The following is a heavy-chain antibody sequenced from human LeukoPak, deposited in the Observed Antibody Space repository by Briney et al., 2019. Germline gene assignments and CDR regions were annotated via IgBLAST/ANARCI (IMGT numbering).Heavy chain of an antibody. CDR1: GFTFSSYG. J-gene: IGHJ4*02. Sequence: GGSLRLSCAASGFTFSSYGMHWVRQAPGKGLEGVAFIRYDGSNKYYADSVKGRFTISRDNSKNPLYLQMNSLSAEDTAVYYCANFPDSWSGYVYWGPGTLVTVSS. D-gene: IGHD3-3*01. CDR3: ANFPDSWSGYVY. CDR2: IRYDGSNK. V-gene: IGHV3-30*02.